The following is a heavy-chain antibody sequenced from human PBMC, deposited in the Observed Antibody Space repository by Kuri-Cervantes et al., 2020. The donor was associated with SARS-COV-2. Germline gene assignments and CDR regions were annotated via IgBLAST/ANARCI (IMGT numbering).Heavy chain of an antibody. D-gene: IGHD3-9*01. CDR1: GFSLSTSGMC. J-gene: IGHJ4*02. Sequence: SGPTLVKPTQTLTLTCTFSGFSLSTSGMCVSWIRQPPGKALEWLARIDWDDDKYYSTSLKTRLTISKDTSKNQVVLTMTNMDPVDTATYYCARDYYDILTGYQTLFDHWGQGTLVTVSS. V-gene: IGHV2-70*11. CDR3: ARDYYDILTGYQTLFDH. CDR2: IDWDDDK.